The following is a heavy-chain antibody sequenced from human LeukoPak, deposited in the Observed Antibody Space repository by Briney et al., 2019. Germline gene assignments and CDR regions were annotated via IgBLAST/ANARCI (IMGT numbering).Heavy chain of an antibody. D-gene: IGHD3-22*01. J-gene: IGHJ4*02. CDR3: AREDYYDSGSSDY. Sequence: VASVKVSCKASGYTFTSYDINWVRQATGQGLEWMGWMNPNSGNTAHAQKFQGRVTITRNTSISTAYMELSSLRSEDTAIYYCAREDYYDSGSSDYWGQGTLVTVSS. CDR2: MNPNSGNT. V-gene: IGHV1-8*03. CDR1: GYTFTSYD.